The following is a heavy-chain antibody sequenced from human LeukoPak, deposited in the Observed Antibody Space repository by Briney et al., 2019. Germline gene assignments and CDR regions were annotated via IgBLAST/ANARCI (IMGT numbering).Heavy chain of an antibody. Sequence: GGSLRLSCAASGFTFSNARMSWVRQAPGKGLEWVGRIKSKTDGGTTDYAAPVKGRFTISRDDSKNTLYLQMNSLKTEDTAVYYCTSGLFGDQFDYWGQGTLVTVSS. V-gene: IGHV3-15*01. D-gene: IGHD3-22*01. CDR3: TSGLFGDQFDY. CDR1: GFTFSNAR. CDR2: IKSKTDGGTT. J-gene: IGHJ4*02.